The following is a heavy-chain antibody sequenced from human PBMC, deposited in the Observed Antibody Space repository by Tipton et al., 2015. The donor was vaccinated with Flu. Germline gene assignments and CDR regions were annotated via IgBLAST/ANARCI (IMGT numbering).Heavy chain of an antibody. D-gene: IGHD2-2*01. CDR1: GFTFSSYA. J-gene: IGHJ3*02. V-gene: IGHV3-23*01. CDR3: ASPWRRYCSSTSCYRSAFDI. CDR2: ISGSGGST. Sequence: GSLRLSCAASGFTFSSYAMSWVRQAPGKGLEWASAISGSGGSTYYADSVKGRFTISRDNSKNTLYLQMNSLRAEDTAVYYCASPWRRYCSSTSCYRSAFDIWGQGTMVTVSS.